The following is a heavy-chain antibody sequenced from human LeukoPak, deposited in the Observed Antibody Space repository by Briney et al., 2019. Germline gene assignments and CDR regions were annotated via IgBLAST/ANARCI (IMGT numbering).Heavy chain of an antibody. CDR3: ARERENYYDTSGYYVD. CDR2: ISSSSSYI. V-gene: IGHV3-21*01. J-gene: IGHJ1*01. CDR1: GFTFSSYS. Sequence: PGGSLRLSCAASGFTFSSYSMNWVRQAPGKGLEWVSSISSSSSYIYYADSVKGRFTISRDNAKNSLYLQMNNLRADDTAVYYCARERENYYDTSGYYVDWGQGTLVTVSS. D-gene: IGHD3-22*01.